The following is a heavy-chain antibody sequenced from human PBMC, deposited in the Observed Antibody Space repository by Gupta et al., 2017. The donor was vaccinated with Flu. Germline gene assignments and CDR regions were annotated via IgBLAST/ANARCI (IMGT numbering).Heavy chain of an antibody. CDR2: ISGSGGST. D-gene: IGHD1-1*01. Sequence: EVQLLESGGGLVQPGGSLRLSCAASGFTFRSYAMSWVRQAPGKGLEWVSAISGSGGSTYYADSVKGRFTISRDNSKNTLYLQMNSLRAEDTAVYYCANRVQLERHSGYWGQGTLVTVSS. J-gene: IGHJ4*02. V-gene: IGHV3-23*01. CDR1: GFTFRSYA. CDR3: ANRVQLERHSGY.